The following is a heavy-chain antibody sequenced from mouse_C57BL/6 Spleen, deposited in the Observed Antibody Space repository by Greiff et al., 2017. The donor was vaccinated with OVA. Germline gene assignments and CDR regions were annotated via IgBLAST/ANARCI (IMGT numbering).Heavy chain of an antibody. CDR3: ARNYYGSSPYYYAMDY. CDR2: IWSGGST. V-gene: IGHV2-2*01. J-gene: IGHJ4*01. D-gene: IGHD1-1*01. Sequence: QVQLQQSGPGLVQPSQSLSITCTVSGFSLTSYGVHWVRQSPGKGLEWLGVIWSGGSTDYNAAFISRLSISKDNSKSQVFFKMNSLQAYDTAIYYCARNYYGSSPYYYAMDYWGQGTSVTVSS. CDR1: GFSLTSYG.